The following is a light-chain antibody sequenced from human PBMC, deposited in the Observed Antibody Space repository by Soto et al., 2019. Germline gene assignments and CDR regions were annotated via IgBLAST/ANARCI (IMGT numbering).Light chain of an antibody. Sequence: DIQMTQSPSSLSSSILERFTITCRASQSISKYLNWYQQKPGKAPKLLIYAASSLQSGVSSRFSGSGSGTDFTLTISSLQPEDFATYHCQQTYSTLFTFGPGTRLEIK. V-gene: IGKV1-39*01. CDR1: QSISKY. J-gene: IGKJ5*01. CDR2: AAS. CDR3: QQTYSTLFT.